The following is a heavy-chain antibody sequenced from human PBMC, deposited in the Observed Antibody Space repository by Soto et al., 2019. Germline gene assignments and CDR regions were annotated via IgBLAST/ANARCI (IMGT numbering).Heavy chain of an antibody. V-gene: IGHV3-48*01. CDR1: GFTFSSYS. J-gene: IGHJ6*03. CDR3: ARDGIQTQLLWFGELYHYYYYYYMDV. CDR2: ISSSSSTI. D-gene: IGHD3-10*01. Sequence: GGSLRLSCAASGFTFSSYSMNWVRQAPGKGLEWVSYISSSSSTIYYADSVKGRFTISRDNAKNSLYLQMNSLRAEDTAVYYCARDGIQTQLLWFGELYHYYYYYYMDVWGKGTTVTVSS.